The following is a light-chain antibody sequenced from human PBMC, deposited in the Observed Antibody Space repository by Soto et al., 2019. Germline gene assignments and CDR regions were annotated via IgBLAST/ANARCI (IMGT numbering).Light chain of an antibody. V-gene: IGLV2-14*01. J-gene: IGLJ2*01. CDR2: EVS. CDR1: SSDVGGYNY. CDR3: SSYTISSTRV. Sequence: QSALTQPASVSGSPGQSITISFTGTSSDVGGYNYVSWYQQHPGKAPKLIIYEVSNRPSGVSNRFSGSKSGNTASLTISGLQAEDEADYYCSSYTISSTRVFGGVTKVTFL.